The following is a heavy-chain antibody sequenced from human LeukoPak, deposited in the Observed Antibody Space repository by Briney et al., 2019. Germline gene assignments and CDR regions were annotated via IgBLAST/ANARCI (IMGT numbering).Heavy chain of an antibody. J-gene: IGHJ4*02. CDR3: ASSAVLYGSGLRPFGY. V-gene: IGHV4-4*07. CDR2: IYTSGST. Sequence: SETLSLTCTVSGGSISSYYWSWIRQPAGKGLEWIGRIYTSGSTNYNPSLKSRVTISVDTSKNQFSLKLSSVTAADTAVYYCASSAVLYGSGLRPFGYWGQGTLVTVSS. D-gene: IGHD3-10*01. CDR1: GGSISSYY.